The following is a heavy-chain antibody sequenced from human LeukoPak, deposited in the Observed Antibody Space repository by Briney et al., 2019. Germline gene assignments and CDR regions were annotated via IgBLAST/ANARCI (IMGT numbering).Heavy chain of an antibody. J-gene: IGHJ3*02. D-gene: IGHD3-16*01. CDR2: IYTSGST. V-gene: IGHV4-4*09. CDR3: ARHGLIDATDAFDI. Sequence: SETLSLTCTVSGGSISSYYWSWIRQPPGKGLEWIGYIYTSGSTNYNPSLKSRVTISVDTSKNQFSLKLSSVTAADTAGYYCARHGLIDATDAFDIWGQGTMVTVSS. CDR1: GGSISSYY.